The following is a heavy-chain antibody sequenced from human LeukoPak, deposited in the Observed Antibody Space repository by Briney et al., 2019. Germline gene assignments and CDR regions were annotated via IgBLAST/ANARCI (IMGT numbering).Heavy chain of an antibody. CDR1: GFTFSSYG. Sequence: GGSLRLSCAASGFTFSSYGMHWLRQSPGKGLGWVAFIRYDGSNKYYADSMKGGFTISRDNSKNSLYLQMNSLRTEDTAVYYCAKNQMRNWFGPWGQGTLVTVSS. CDR2: IRYDGSNK. CDR3: AKNQMRNWFGP. D-gene: IGHD5-24*01. J-gene: IGHJ5*02. V-gene: IGHV3-30*02.